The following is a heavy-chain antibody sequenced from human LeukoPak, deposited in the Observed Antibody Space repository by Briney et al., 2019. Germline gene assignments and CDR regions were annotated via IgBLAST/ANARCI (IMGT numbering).Heavy chain of an antibody. V-gene: IGHV3-74*01. CDR3: ARTTTPHYYGSGSYALGY. J-gene: IGHJ4*02. CDR1: GFTFSSYW. D-gene: IGHD3-10*01. CDR2: INSDGSST. Sequence: PGGSLRLSCAASGFTFSSYWMHWVRQVPGKGLVWVSRINSDGSSTTYADSVKGRFTISRDNSKNTLYLQMSSLSAEDTAVYYCARTTTPHYYGSGSYALGYWGQGTLVTVPS.